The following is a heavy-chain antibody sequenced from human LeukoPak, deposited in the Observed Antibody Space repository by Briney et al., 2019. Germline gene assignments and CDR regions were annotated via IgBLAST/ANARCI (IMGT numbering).Heavy chain of an antibody. Sequence: SETLSLTCTVSGGSISSGGYYWSWIRQHPGKGLEWIGYIYYSGSTYYNPSLKSRVTISVDTSKNQFSLKLSSVTAADTAVYYCARFGARVATFDYWGQGTLVTVSS. CDR2: IYYSGST. D-gene: IGHD3-16*01. V-gene: IGHV4-31*03. J-gene: IGHJ4*02. CDR1: GGSISSGGYY. CDR3: ARFGARVATFDY.